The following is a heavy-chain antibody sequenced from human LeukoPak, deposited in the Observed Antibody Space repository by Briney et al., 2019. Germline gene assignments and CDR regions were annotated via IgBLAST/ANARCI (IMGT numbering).Heavy chain of an antibody. D-gene: IGHD3-10*01. CDR1: GGSISSYY. V-gene: IGHV4-59*01. CDR3: ARSAMVRGVITLSAFDI. J-gene: IGHJ3*02. CDR2: IYYSGST. Sequence: SETLSLTCTVSGGSISSYYWSWIRQPPGKGLEWIGYIYYSGSTNYNPSLKSRVTISVDTSKNQFSLKLSSVTAADTAVYYCARSAMVRGVITLSAFDIWGQGTMVIVSS.